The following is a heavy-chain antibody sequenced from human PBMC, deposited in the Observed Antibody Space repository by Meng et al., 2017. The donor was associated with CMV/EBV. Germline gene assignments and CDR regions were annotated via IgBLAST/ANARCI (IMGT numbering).Heavy chain of an antibody. CDR2: IHYTGRA. D-gene: IGHD1-1*01. V-gene: IGHV4-59*11. CDR3: AERGGGY. J-gene: IGHJ4*02. Sequence: QVQLQQSGPGLVKPSETLSLPCRVPGFSIRTHYWSWVRQTPGKGLEWIASIHYTGRADYSPSLKSRLTISVDTSDSQLSLKLSSVTPADTAMYYCAERGGGYRGQGILVTVSS. CDR1: GFSIRTHY.